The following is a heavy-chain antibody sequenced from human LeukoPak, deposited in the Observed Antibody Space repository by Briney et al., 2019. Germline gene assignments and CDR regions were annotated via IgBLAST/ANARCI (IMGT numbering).Heavy chain of an antibody. CDR1: GYTFTGYY. Sequence: GASVKVSCEASGYTFTGYYMHWVRQAPGQGLEWMGWINPNSGGTNYAQKFQGRVTMTRDTSISTAYMELSRLRADDTAVYYCTRDMYSGSYQPFDYWGQGTLVTVSS. V-gene: IGHV1-2*02. CDR3: TRDMYSGSYQPFDY. D-gene: IGHD1-26*01. CDR2: INPNSGGT. J-gene: IGHJ4*02.